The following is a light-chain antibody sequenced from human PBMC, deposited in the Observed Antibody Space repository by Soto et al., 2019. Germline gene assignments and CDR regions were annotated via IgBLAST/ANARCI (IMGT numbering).Light chain of an antibody. CDR2: SAS. CDR1: QPISSY. V-gene: IGKV1-39*01. J-gene: IGKJ2*01. CDR3: QQSYTTPST. Sequence: DIPMTQSPSSLSASVGDRVTITCRASQPISSYLNWYQQKPGNPPVLLISSASSSQSGVPSRFSGSGSGTDFTLTISSLQPEDFATYSCQQSYTTPSTFGQGTKLEIK.